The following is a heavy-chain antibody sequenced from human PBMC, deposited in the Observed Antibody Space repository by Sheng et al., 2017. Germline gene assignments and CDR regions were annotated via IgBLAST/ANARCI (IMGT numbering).Heavy chain of an antibody. J-gene: IGHJ6*02. CDR1: GGSISSSSYY. V-gene: IGHV4-39*07. Sequence: QLQLQESGPGLVKPSETLSLTCTVSGGSISSSSYYWGWIRQPPGKGLEWIGTIHYSGSTYYNPSLKSRVTISVDTSKNQFSLKLSSVTAADTAMYYCARDDCGGDCYSELVYYGMDVWGRGTT. D-gene: IGHD2-21*02. CDR2: IHYSGST. CDR3: ARDDCGGDCYSELVYYGMDV.